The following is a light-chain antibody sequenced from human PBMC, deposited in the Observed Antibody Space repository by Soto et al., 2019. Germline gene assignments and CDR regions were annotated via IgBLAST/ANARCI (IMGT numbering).Light chain of an antibody. CDR2: KAS. V-gene: IGKV1-5*03. CDR3: QQYNTYIT. Sequence: DIQMTQSPSTLSASVGDRVTITCRASQSINSWLAWYQQKPGKAPKLLIYKASSLESGVPSRFSGSGSGTEFTLTISSLQPDDFATYYCQQYNTYITFGLGTKVDIK. J-gene: IGKJ3*01. CDR1: QSINSW.